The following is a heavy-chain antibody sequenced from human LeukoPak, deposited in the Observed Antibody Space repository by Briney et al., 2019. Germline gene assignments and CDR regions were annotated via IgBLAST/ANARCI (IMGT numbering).Heavy chain of an antibody. Sequence: SETLSLTCTVSGGSISSYYWSWIRQPPGKGLEWIGYIYYSGSTNYNPSLKSRVTISVDTSKNQFSLKLSSVTAADTAVYYCARDGWFGEYYFDYWGQGTLVTVSS. J-gene: IGHJ4*02. CDR2: IYYSGST. V-gene: IGHV4-59*12. CDR3: ARDGWFGEYYFDY. CDR1: GGSISSYY. D-gene: IGHD3-10*01.